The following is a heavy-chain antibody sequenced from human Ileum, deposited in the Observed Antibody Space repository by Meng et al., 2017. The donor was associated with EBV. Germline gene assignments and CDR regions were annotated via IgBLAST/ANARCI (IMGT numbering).Heavy chain of an antibody. J-gene: IGHJ4*02. CDR3: ARAEFSGPSLVY. CDR2: IDGGGSST. D-gene: IGHD5-12*01. CDR1: GFTFSSNW. Sequence: EVQLVESGGGLVQPGXXXXLSCAGSGFTFSSNWMHWVRQAPGKGLVWVSRIDGGGSSTSYADSVKGRFTISRDNAKNTLYLQVNSLRAEDTAVYYCARAEFSGPSLVYWGQGTLVTVSS. V-gene: IGHV3-74*01.